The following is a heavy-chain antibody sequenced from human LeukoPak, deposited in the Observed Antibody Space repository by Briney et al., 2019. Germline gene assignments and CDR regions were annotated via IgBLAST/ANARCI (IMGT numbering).Heavy chain of an antibody. J-gene: IGHJ4*02. V-gene: IGHV6-1*01. CDR3: TRDGPTTSWYFDY. Sequence: SQTLSLTCAISGDSVSSNSATRDWIRQSPSRGLEWLGRTYYRSKWYNDYAVSVKSRIIITPDTSKNQVSLQLNSVTPEDTAVYCCTRDGPTTSWYFDYWGQGTLVTVSS. CDR1: GDSVSSNSAT. CDR2: TYYRSKWYN. D-gene: IGHD2-2*01.